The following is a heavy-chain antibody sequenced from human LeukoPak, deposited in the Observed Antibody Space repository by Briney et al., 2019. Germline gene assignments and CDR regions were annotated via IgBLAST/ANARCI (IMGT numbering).Heavy chain of an antibody. D-gene: IGHD3-10*01. CDR2: ISYDGSNK. CDR1: GFTFSSYV. CDR3: AKDGSGSCDY. V-gene: IGHV3-30*18. Sequence: GGSLRLSCAASGFTFSSYVMHWVRQAPGKGLEWVAVISYDGSNKYYADSVKGRFTISRDNSKNTLYLQMNSLRAEDTAVYYCAKDGSGSCDYWGQGTLVTVSS. J-gene: IGHJ4*02.